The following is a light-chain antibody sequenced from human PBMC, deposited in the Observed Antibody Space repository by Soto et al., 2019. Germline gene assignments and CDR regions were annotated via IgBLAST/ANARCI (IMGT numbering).Light chain of an antibody. V-gene: IGKV1-16*01. CDR3: QQYDSYPRT. CDR1: HGINNY. Sequence: DIQMIQSPSSVSASVGDRVTITCRASHGINNYLAWFQQTPGKAPKSLIYTASTVQRGVPSRFSGTGSVTEFTLTINSMQPEDFGTYYCQQYDSYPRTFGQGTKVEIK. CDR2: TAS. J-gene: IGKJ1*01.